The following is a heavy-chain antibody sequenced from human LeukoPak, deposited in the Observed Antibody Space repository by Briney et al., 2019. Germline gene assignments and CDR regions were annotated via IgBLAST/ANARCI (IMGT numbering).Heavy chain of an antibody. Sequence: SETLSLTCTVSGGSISSGSYYWSWIRQPAGKGLEWIGYIYYSGSTNYNPSLKSRVTISVDTSKDQFSLKLSSVTAADTAVYYCARDKGLAVAGTGNWFDPWGQGTLVTVSS. CDR3: ARDKGLAVAGTGNWFDP. D-gene: IGHD6-19*01. CDR1: GGSISSGSYY. CDR2: IYYSGST. V-gene: IGHV4-61*10. J-gene: IGHJ5*02.